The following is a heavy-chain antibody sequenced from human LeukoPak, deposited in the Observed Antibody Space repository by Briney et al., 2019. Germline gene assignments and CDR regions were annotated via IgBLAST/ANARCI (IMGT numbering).Heavy chain of an antibody. V-gene: IGHV4-59*08. J-gene: IGHJ4*02. D-gene: IGHD4-17*01. CDR2: IYYSGST. CDR3: ARTFTLPASYGDHEYYFDY. CDR1: GGSISSYY. Sequence: SETLSLTCTVSGGSISSYYWSWIRQPPGKGLEWIGYIYYSGSTNYNPSLKSRVTISVDTSENQFSLKLSSVTAADTAVYYCARTFTLPASYGDHEYYFDYWGQGTLVTVSS.